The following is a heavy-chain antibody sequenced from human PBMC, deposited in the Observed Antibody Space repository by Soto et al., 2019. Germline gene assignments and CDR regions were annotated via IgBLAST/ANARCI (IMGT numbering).Heavy chain of an antibody. CDR2: IYYSGST. V-gene: IGHV4-31*03. D-gene: IGHD1-26*01. CDR3: ARHHSGSYYFDY. Sequence: SETLSLTCTVSGDSISGGAYWSWIRQHPGKGLEWIGYIYYSGSTYYNPSPKSRVTISVDNAKNSLYLQMNSLRAEDTAVYYCARHHSGSYYFDYWGLGTLVTVSS. CDR1: GDSISGGAY. J-gene: IGHJ4*02.